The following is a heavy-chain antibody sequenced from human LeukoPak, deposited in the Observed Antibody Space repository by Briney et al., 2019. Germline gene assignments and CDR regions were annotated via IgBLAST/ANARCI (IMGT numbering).Heavy chain of an antibody. CDR1: GFTFSSYA. V-gene: IGHV3-74*01. J-gene: IGHJ4*02. CDR2: IGGDGTTT. D-gene: IGHD6-19*01. CDR3: ASSIVVPGHY. Sequence: GGSLRLSCSASGFTFSSYAMHWVRQAPGKGLVWVSHIGGDGTTTGYADPVKGRFTISRDNAKNTLYLQMNSLRVEDTAVYYCASSIVVPGHYWGQGTLVTVSS.